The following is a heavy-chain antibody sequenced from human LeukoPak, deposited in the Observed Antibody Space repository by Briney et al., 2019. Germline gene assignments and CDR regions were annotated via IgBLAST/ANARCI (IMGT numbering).Heavy chain of an antibody. CDR1: GFTFDDYG. V-gene: IGHV3-20*04. Sequence: GGSLRLSCAASGFTFDDYGMSWVRQAPGKGLEWVSGINWNGGSTGYADSVKGRFTISRDNSKNTVYLQMNTLRAEDTAVYYCAKGAGGSYGLYYFDYWGQGTLVTVSS. J-gene: IGHJ4*02. CDR3: AKGAGGSYGLYYFDY. D-gene: IGHD3-10*01. CDR2: INWNGGST.